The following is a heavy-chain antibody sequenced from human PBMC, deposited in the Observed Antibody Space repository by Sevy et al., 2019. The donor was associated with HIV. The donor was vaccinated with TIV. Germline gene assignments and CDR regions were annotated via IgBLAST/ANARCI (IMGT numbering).Heavy chain of an antibody. V-gene: IGHV3-23*01. D-gene: IGHD2-21*01. J-gene: IGHJ4*02. CDR3: AKESLDGYY. CDR1: GLSFNTYV. Sequence: LTCAASGLSFNTYVMSWVRQAPGKGLKWVSTIIPNGGSTYYADSVKGRFTIYRDNSRNTVFLQVNSLRAEDTAVYYCAKESLDGYYWGQGTLVTVSS. CDR2: IIPNGGST.